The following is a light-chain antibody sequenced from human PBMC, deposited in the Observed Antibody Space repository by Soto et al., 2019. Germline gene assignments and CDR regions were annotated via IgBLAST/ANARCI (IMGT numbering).Light chain of an antibody. Sequence: DIQLTQSPSFLSASAGDRVTITCRASQGISSFLAWYQQKPGRAPKLLIYAASTLQSVVPSRFSGSGSGTEFTLTITSLQPEDFATYYCQQLNFFPITFGQGTRLEI. CDR1: QGISSF. J-gene: IGKJ5*01. CDR3: QQLNFFPIT. CDR2: AAS. V-gene: IGKV1-9*01.